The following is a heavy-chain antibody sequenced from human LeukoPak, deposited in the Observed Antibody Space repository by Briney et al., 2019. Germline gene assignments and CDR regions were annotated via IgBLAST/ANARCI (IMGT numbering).Heavy chain of an antibody. V-gene: IGHV4-34*01. CDR2: INHSGST. D-gene: IGHD2-2*01. J-gene: IGHJ4*02. Sequence: PSETLSLTCAVYGGSFSGYYWSWIRQPPGKGLEWIGEINHSGSTNYNPSLKSRVTISVDTSKNQFSLKLSSVTAADTAVYYCARYSSTSRGGTGTTDYFDYWGQGTLVTVSS. CDR3: ARYSSTSRGGTGTTDYFDY. CDR1: GGSFSGYY.